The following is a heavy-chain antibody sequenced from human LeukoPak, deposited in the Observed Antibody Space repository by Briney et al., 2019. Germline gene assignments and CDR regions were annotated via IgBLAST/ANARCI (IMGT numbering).Heavy chain of an antibody. V-gene: IGHV3-48*04. Sequence: GGSLRLSCAASGFTFSTYSMNWVRQAPGKGLEWLSYISTSSTVIYYADSVKGRFTISRDNAKNSLYLQMNSLRADDTAVYYCARVVSSGSPLDYWGQGTLVTVSS. D-gene: IGHD3-22*01. CDR2: ISTSSTVI. CDR3: ARVVSSGSPLDY. CDR1: GFTFSTYS. J-gene: IGHJ4*02.